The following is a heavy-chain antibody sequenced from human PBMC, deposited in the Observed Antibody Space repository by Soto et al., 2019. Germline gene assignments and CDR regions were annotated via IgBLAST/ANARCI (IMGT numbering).Heavy chain of an antibody. D-gene: IGHD6-25*01. CDR3: ARQSRGIGEARSRYYLDY. J-gene: IGHJ4*02. CDR2: IYYSGST. Sequence: PGKGLEWIGYIYYSGSTNYNPSLKSRVTISVDTSKNQFSLKLSSVTAADTAVYYCARQSRGIGEARSRYYLDYWGQGTLVSVPS. V-gene: IGHV4-59*08.